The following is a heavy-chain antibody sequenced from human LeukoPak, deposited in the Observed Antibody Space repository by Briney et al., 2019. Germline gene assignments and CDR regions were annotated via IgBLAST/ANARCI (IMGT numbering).Heavy chain of an antibody. D-gene: IGHD3-22*01. CDR2: ISSSSSYI. V-gene: IGHV3-21*01. CDR3: ARDYYDSSGWGNYYYYYGMDV. J-gene: IGHJ6*02. CDR1: GFTFSSYS. Sequence: PGGSLRPSCAASGFTFSSYSMNWVRQAPGKGLEWVSSISSSSSYIYYADSVKGRFTISRDNAKNSLYLQMNSLRAEDTAVYYCARDYYDSSGWGNYYYYYGMDVWGQGTTVTVSS.